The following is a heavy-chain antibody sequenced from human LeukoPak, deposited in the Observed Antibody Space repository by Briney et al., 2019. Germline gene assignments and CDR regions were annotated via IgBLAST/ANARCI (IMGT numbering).Heavy chain of an antibody. D-gene: IGHD3-9*01. Sequence: SETLSLTCAVYGGFFSGYYWSWIRQPPGKGLEWVAEINHNGSTNYNPSPKSRVTISVDTSKNQFSLNLSSVTAADTAVYYCARQSYFGLLTGWSCFDPWGQGTLVTVSS. CDR2: INHNGST. CDR1: GGFFSGYY. V-gene: IGHV4-34*01. J-gene: IGHJ5*02. CDR3: ARQSYFGLLTGWSCFDP.